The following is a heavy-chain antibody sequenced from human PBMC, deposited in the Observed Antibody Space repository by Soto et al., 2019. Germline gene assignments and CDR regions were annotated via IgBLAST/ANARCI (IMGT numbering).Heavy chain of an antibody. D-gene: IGHD2-8*01. CDR2: ISRSSSTI. J-gene: IGHJ4*02. Sequence: EVQLVESGGGLVQPGGSLRLSCAASGFTFSSYSMNWVRQAPGKGLEWVSYISRSSSTIYYAASVKGRFTISRDNANNSLYLQVNSLGDKETAVYYCGGDGGIRVYWFDYGGQGTLVTVSS. CDR1: GFTFSSYS. CDR3: GGDGGIRVYWFDY. V-gene: IGHV3-48*02.